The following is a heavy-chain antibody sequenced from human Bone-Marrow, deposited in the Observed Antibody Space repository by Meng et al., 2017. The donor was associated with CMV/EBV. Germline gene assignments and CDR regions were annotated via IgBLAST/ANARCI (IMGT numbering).Heavy chain of an antibody. Sequence: SVKVSCKASGGTFSSYAISWVRQAPGQGLEWMGGIIPIFGTANYAQKFQGRVTITTDESTSTAYMELSSLRSEDTAVYYCARVSYYYDSSGYPDYWGQGTLVTVSS. V-gene: IGHV1-69*05. D-gene: IGHD3-22*01. CDR1: GGTFSSYA. CDR2: IIPIFGTA. CDR3: ARVSYYYDSSGYPDY. J-gene: IGHJ4*02.